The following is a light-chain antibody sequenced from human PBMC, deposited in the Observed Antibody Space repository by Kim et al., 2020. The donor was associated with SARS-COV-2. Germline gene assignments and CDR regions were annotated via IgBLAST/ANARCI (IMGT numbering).Light chain of an antibody. J-gene: IGLJ3*02. CDR1: SINVGHQG. CDR2: RNN. CDR3: SAWDSRLSGWV. V-gene: IGLV10-54*04. Sequence: RQPTTLTCTGGSINVGHQGAVWLQQHQGHPPKLLSYRNNNRPSGISERFSASTSGNTSSLTITGLQPEDEADYYCSAWDSRLSGWVFGGGTKVTVL.